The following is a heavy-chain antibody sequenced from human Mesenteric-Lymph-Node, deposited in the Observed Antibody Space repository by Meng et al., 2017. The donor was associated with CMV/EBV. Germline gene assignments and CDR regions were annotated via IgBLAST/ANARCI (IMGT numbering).Heavy chain of an antibody. V-gene: IGHV3-21*01. CDR3: ARGSSWGELDY. D-gene: IGHD3-16*01. J-gene: IGHJ4*02. CDR1: GFTVSSNY. CDR2: ISSSSSYI. Sequence: GGSLRLSCAASGFTVSSNYMNWVRQAPGKGLEWVSSISSSSSYIYYADSVKGRFTISRDNAKNSLYLQMNSLRAEDTAVYYCARGSSWGELDYWGQGTLVTVSS.